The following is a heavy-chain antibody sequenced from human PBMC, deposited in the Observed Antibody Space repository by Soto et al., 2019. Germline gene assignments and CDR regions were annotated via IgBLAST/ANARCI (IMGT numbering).Heavy chain of an antibody. CDR3: AKNPSGYSGYDYYFDY. J-gene: IGHJ4*02. D-gene: IGHD5-12*01. V-gene: IGHV3-23*01. Sequence: PGGSLRLSCATSGFTFSSYAMVWVRQAAEKGLEWVASISNNGDTAYYADSVKGRFTISRDNSKNTLYLQMNSLRAEDTAVYYCAKNPSGYSGYDYYFDYWGQGTLVTVSS. CDR2: ISNNGDTA. CDR1: GFTFSSYA.